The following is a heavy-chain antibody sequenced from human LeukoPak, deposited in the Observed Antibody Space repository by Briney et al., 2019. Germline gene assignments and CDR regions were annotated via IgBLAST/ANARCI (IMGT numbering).Heavy chain of an antibody. D-gene: IGHD5-12*01. CDR1: GYTFTSYY. CDR2: INPSGGST. CDR3: ARFISLRDYYYGMDV. Sequence: GASVKVSCKASGYTFTSYYMHWVRQAPGQGLEWMGIINPSGGSTSYAQKFQGRVTMTRDTSTSTVYMELSSLRPEDTAVYYCARFISLRDYYYGMDVWGQGTTVTVSS. J-gene: IGHJ6*02. V-gene: IGHV1-46*01.